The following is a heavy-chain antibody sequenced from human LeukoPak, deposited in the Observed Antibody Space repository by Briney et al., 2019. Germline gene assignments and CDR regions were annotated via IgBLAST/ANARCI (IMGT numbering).Heavy chain of an antibody. J-gene: IGHJ6*03. CDR3: ASLRGSYRFYDSPYYYYMDV. CDR2: INHSGST. V-gene: IGHV4-34*01. Sequence: SETLSLTCAVYGGSFSGYYWSWIRQPPGKGLEWIGEINHSGSTNYNPSLKSRVTISVDTSKNQFSLELSSVTAADTAVYYCASLRGSYRFYDSPYYYYMDVWGKGTTVTVSS. D-gene: IGHD3-16*02. CDR1: GGSFSGYY.